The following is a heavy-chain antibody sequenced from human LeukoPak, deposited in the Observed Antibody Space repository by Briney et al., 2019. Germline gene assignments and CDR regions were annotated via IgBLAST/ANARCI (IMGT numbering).Heavy chain of an antibody. V-gene: IGHV3-7*01. J-gene: IGHJ4*02. CDR3: ARGQESDSSGYYYVLEFPKTDY. D-gene: IGHD3-22*01. Sequence: PGGSLRLSCAASGFTFSSYWMSWVRQAPGKGLEWVANIKQDGSEKYYVDSVKGRFTISRDNAKNSLYLQMNSLRAEDTAVYYCARGQESDSSGYYYVLEFPKTDYWGQGTLVTVSS. CDR1: GFTFSSYW. CDR2: IKQDGSEK.